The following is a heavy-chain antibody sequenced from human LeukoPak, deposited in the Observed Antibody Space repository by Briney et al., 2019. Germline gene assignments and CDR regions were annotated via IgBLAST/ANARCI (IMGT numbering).Heavy chain of an antibody. CDR2: ISGSGGST. D-gene: IGHD6-6*01. CDR3: XXXXIAAPPFYY. V-gene: IGHV3-23*01. J-gene: IGHJ4*02. CDR1: GFTFSSYA. Sequence: PGGSLRLSCAASGFTFSSYAMSWVRQAPGKGLEWVSAISGSGGSTYYADSVKGRFTISRDNSKNTLYLQMNSLRAEDTAVYYXXXXXIAAPPFYYWGQGTLVTVSS.